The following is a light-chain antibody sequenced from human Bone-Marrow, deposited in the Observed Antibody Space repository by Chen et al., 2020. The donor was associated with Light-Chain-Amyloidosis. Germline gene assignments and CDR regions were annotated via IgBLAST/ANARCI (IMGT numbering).Light chain of an antibody. J-gene: IGLJ3*02. Sequence: SYVLTQPSAGSAAPGQPATIACGGNNIGSTSVHWYKQTPGQAPLLVVYDDSDRPSGIPERLSGSNSGNTATLTISRVEAGDEADYYCQVWDRSSDRPVFGGGTKLTVL. CDR3: QVWDRSSDRPV. CDR1: NIGSTS. V-gene: IGLV3-21*02. CDR2: DDS.